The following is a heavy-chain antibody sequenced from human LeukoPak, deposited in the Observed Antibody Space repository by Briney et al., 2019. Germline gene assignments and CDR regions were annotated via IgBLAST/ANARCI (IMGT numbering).Heavy chain of an antibody. CDR2: INAGNGNT. CDR3: ASPLLYRAFDI. J-gene: IGHJ3*02. Sequence: ASVKVSCTASGYTFTSYAMHWVRQAPGQRLEWMGWINAGNGNTKYSQKFQGRVTITRDTSASTAYMVLSSLRSEDTAVCYCASPLLYRAFDIWGQGTMVTVSS. V-gene: IGHV1-3*01. D-gene: IGHD3-3*01. CDR1: GYTFTSYA.